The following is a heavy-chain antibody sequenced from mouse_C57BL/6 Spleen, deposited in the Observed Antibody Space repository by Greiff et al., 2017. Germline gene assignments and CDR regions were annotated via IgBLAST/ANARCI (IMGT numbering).Heavy chain of an antibody. CDR1: GYAFSSYG. CDR3: ARGPHWYFDV. Sequence: QVQLQQSGAELVKPGASVKISCKASGYAFSSYGRNGVKQRPGKGLEWIGQIYPGDGDTNSNGKFKGKATLTADKSSSTAYMQLSSLTPEDSAVYFCARGPHWYFDVWGTGTTVTVSS. V-gene: IGHV1-80*01. CDR2: IYPGDGDT. J-gene: IGHJ1*03.